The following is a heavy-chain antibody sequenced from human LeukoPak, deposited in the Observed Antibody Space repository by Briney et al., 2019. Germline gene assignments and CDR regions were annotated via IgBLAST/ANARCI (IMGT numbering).Heavy chain of an antibody. D-gene: IGHD3-10*01. J-gene: IGHJ4*02. V-gene: IGHV4-59*01. CDR1: GFTFSSYW. Sequence: GSLRLSCAASGFTFSSYWMSWLRQPPGKALEWIGYIYYSGSANYNPSLEGRVTISVDTSKNQFSVRLSSVTAADTAVYYCARSQNYYGSGDYWSQGTLVTVSS. CDR3: ARSQNYYGSGDY. CDR2: IYYSGSA.